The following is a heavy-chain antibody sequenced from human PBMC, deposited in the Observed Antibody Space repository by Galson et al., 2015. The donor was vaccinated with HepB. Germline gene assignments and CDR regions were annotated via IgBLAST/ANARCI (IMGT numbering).Heavy chain of an antibody. J-gene: IGHJ4*02. D-gene: IGHD2-2*01. Sequence: EWVAVISYDGSNKYYADSVKGRFTISRDNSQNTLYLQMNSPRPEDTAVYYCARDLALLSGYFDFWGQGTLVTVSS. CDR2: ISYDGSNK. CDR3: ARDLALLSGYFDF. V-gene: IGHV3-30-3*01.